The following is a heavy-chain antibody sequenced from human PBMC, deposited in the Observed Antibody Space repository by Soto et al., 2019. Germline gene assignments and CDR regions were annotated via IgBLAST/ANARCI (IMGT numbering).Heavy chain of an antibody. J-gene: IGHJ5*02. Sequence: QVQLRESGPGLVKTSGTLSLTCVVSGGSISSTNWWTWVRQPPGKGLEWIGEIYHSGSPTFSPSLRGRAIASVGGHPVSRVLRGRAHMSVATADTLCSRRLRSLAAADTAVYYCASLPPPIVGAPLPFPAWGQGILVTVSS. D-gene: IGHD5-12*01. CDR3: SRRLRSLAAADTAVYYCASLPPPIVGAPLPFPA. V-gene: IGHV4-4*02. CDR2: IYHSGSP. CDR1: GGSISSTNW.